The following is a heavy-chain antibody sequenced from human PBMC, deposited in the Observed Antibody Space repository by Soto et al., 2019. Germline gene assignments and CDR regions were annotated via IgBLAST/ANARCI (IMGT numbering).Heavy chain of an antibody. Sequence: ASVKVSCKVSGYTLTELSMHWVRQAPGKGLEWMGGFDPEDGETIYAQKFQGGVTMTEDTSTDTAYMELSSLRSEDTAAYYCAGPGSGAFDIWGQGTMVTVSS. V-gene: IGHV1-24*01. D-gene: IGHD3-10*01. J-gene: IGHJ3*02. CDR3: AGPGSGAFDI. CDR1: GYTLTELS. CDR2: FDPEDGET.